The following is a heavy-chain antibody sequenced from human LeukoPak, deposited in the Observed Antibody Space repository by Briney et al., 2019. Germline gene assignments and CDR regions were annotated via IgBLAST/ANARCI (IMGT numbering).Heavy chain of an antibody. CDR2: ISGGGGIT. CDR1: GFTFKNYA. J-gene: IGHJ4*02. CDR3: ARDSHDTN. V-gene: IGHV3-23*01. Sequence: PGGSLRLSCAASGFTFKNYAMAWVRQAPGKGLDWVSGISGGGGITYYADSVQGRFAISRDNSKNSLYLQMNSLRAEDTAVYYCARDSHDTNWGQGTLVTVSS. D-gene: IGHD3-9*01.